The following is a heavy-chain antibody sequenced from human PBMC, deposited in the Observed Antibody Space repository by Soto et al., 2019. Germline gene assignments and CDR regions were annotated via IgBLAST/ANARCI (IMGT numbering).Heavy chain of an antibody. CDR2: ISGSGTNT. Sequence: EVRLLESGGGLIQPGGSLRLSCAASGFTFSSYVMSWVLQAPGTGLEWVSGISGSGTNTYYADSVTGRFTISRDNSKNTLYLQMTRLSAEDTAEYYCAKDNSPYIGYNSFDYWGEGPLVTVSS. CDR3: AKDNSPYIGYNSFDY. J-gene: IGHJ4*02. CDR1: GFTFSSYV. V-gene: IGHV3-23*01. D-gene: IGHD5-12*01.